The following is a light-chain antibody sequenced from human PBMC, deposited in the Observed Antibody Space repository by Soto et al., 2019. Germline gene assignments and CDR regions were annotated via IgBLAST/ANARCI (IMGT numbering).Light chain of an antibody. V-gene: IGKV3-20*01. J-gene: IGKJ2*01. Sequence: EIVLTQSPGTLSLSPGEGATLSCRASQSVTGTNLAWYQQRPGQAPRLLIYDAVRRATGIPDRFSGSGSGTDFTLTISRXEPEDFAVYYCHQYGSSLGTFGQGTKVDIK. CDR3: HQYGSSLGT. CDR2: DAV. CDR1: QSVTGTN.